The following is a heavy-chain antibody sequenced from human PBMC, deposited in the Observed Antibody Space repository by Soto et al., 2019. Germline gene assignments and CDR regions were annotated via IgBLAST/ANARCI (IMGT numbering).Heavy chain of an antibody. D-gene: IGHD3-22*01. V-gene: IGHV4-61*01. Sequence: PSETLSLTCTVSGGSVSSGSYYWSWIRQPPGKGLEWIGYIYYSGSTNYNPSLKSRVTISVDTSKNQFSLKLSSVTAADTAVYYCARMTVTMIVVDQNPDAFDIWGQGTMVTVSS. CDR2: IYYSGST. J-gene: IGHJ3*02. CDR3: ARMTVTMIVVDQNPDAFDI. CDR1: GGSVSSGSYY.